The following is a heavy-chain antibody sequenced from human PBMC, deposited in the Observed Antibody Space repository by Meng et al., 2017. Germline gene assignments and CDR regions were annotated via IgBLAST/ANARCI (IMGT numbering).Heavy chain of an antibody. CDR3: ARGPLTEKSAYGYFDL. CDR2: INHSGST. D-gene: IGHD7-27*01. J-gene: IGHJ2*01. V-gene: IGHV4-34*01. Sequence: LLPWAAGLLKPSGTLSLTCAVYGGSFSGYYWSWIRQPPGKGLEWIGEINHSGSTNYNPSLKSRVTISVDTSKNQFSLKLSSVTAADTAVYYCARGPLTEKSAYGYFDLWGRGTLVTVSS. CDR1: GGSFSGYY.